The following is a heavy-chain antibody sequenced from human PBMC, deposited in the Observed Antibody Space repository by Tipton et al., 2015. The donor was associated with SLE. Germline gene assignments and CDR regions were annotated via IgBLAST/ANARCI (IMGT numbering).Heavy chain of an antibody. CDR1: GGSISSHY. CDR2: IYYSGST. V-gene: IGHV4-59*08. CDR3: ARVPNRDSSGSGTFDI. Sequence: GLVKPSETLSLTCTVSGGSISSHYWSWIRQPPGKGLEWIGYIYYSGSTNYNPSLKSRVTISVDTSKNQFSLKLSSVTAADTAVYYCARVPNRDSSGSGTFDIWGQGTMVTVSS. D-gene: IGHD3-22*01. J-gene: IGHJ3*02.